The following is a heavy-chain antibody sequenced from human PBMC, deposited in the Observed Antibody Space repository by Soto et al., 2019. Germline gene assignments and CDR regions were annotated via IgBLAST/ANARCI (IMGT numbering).Heavy chain of an antibody. CDR3: VRHNGRVVAATENYFDP. V-gene: IGHV3-33*01. D-gene: IGHD2-15*01. Sequence: PGGSLRLSCAASGFTFSTYGMHWVRQAPGKGLEWVAVIWYDGSNKYYADSVKGRFTISRDNFKNTLYLQMNSLRVDDTAVYYCVRHNGRVVAATENYFDPWGQGALVTVSS. J-gene: IGHJ5*02. CDR2: IWYDGSNK. CDR1: GFTFSTYG.